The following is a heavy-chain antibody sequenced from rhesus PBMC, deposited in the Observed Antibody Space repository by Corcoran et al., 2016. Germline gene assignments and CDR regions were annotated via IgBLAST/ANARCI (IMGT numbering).Heavy chain of an antibody. CDR1: GGSFSSYW. D-gene: IGHD6-31*01. CDR2: INGNCVSN. Sequence: QVQLQESGPGLVKPSETLSLTCAVSGGSFSSYWWTLIRQPPGKGLEWIAEINGNCVSNDYNPPLKRRVTMSKDASKNQFSLNLSSVTAADTAVYYCARGGSGWSYGYWGQGVLVTVSS. J-gene: IGHJ4*01. CDR3: ARGGSGWSYGY. V-gene: IGHV4-80*01.